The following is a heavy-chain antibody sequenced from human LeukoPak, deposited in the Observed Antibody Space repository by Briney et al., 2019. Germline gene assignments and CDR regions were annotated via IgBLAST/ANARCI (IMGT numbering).Heavy chain of an antibody. Sequence: GGSLRRSCAASGFTFADYGMSWVRQAPGKGLEWVSGINWNGGSTDYADSVRGRFTISRDNAKNSLYLQMNSLRAEDTAFYYCATWGSSWDGGRCYFDYWGQGTLVTVSS. CDR1: GFTFADYG. D-gene: IGHD6-13*01. V-gene: IGHV3-20*04. CDR2: INWNGGST. J-gene: IGHJ4*02. CDR3: ATWGSSWDGGRCYFDY.